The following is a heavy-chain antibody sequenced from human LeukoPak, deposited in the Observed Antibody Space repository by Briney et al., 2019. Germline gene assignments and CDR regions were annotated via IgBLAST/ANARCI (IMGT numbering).Heavy chain of an antibody. V-gene: IGHV1-69*05. CDR3: ASALNYYDSSGYPY. D-gene: IGHD3-22*01. CDR2: IIPIFGTA. Sequence: ASVKVSCKASGGTFSSYAISWVRQAPGQGLEWMGGIIPIFGTANYAQKFQGRVTITTDESTSTAYMELSSLRPEDTAVYYCASALNYYDSSGYPYWGQGTLVTVSS. CDR1: GGTFSSYA. J-gene: IGHJ4*02.